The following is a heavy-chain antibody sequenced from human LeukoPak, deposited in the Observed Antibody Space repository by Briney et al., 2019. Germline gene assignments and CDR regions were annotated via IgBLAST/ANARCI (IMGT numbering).Heavy chain of an antibody. J-gene: IGHJ4*02. V-gene: IGHV3-23*01. CDR2: ISGSGGST. CDR1: GFTFSSYA. D-gene: IGHD3-3*01. Sequence: PGGSLRLSCAASGFTFSSYAMSWVRQAPGKGLEWVSAISGSGGSTYYADSVKGRFTISRDNSKNTLYLQMNSLRAEDTAVYYCAKVGDYDFWSGYRDWGQGTLVTVSS. CDR3: AKVGDYDFWSGYRD.